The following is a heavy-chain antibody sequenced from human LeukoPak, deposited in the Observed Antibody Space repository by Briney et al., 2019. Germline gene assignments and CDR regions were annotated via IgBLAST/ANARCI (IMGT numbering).Heavy chain of an antibody. J-gene: IGHJ4*02. CDR3: VKESGAVFGPDYFDS. V-gene: IGHV1-8*01. CDR2: MNPNSGNT. Sequence: GASVKVSCKASGFTFTNYDINWVRQATGQGLGWMGWMNPNSGNTGYTQKFQGRVAMTRDNSITTAYMELSSLRSEDTAVYYCVKESGAVFGPDYFDSWGQGTLVTVSS. D-gene: IGHD6-19*01. CDR1: GFTFTNYD.